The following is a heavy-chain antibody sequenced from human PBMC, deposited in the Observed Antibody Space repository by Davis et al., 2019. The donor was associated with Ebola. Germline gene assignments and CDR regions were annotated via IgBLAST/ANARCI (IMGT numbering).Heavy chain of an antibody. V-gene: IGHV3-30*19. D-gene: IGHD1-1*01. CDR3: ATIDANGDY. Sequence: GESLKISCAASGFPFSSYGFHWVRQAPGKGLEWVAVISYDGSNKYYADSVKGRFTISRDNAKNSLYLQMNSLRVEDTALYYCATIDANGDYWGQGTLVTVSS. J-gene: IGHJ4*02. CDR2: ISYDGSNK. CDR1: GFPFSSYG.